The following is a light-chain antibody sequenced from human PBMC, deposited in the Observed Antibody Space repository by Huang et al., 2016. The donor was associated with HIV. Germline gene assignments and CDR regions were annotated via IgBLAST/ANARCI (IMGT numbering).Light chain of an antibody. CDR2: GAS. J-gene: IGKJ1*01. CDR1: ETISSNY. V-gene: IGKV3-20*01. CDR3: QQYGSSPLT. Sequence: EIVLTQSPGTLSLSPGKRVALSCRTNETISSNYLAWYHQRPGQAPRLLIYGASSRATGIPDRFSGSGSGTDFTLTISKLEPEDFAVYYCQQYGSSPLTFGPGTKVEIK.